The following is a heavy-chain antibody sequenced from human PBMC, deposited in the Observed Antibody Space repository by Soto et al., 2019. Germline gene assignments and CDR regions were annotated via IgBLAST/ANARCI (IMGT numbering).Heavy chain of an antibody. V-gene: IGHV4-59*02. CDR1: GDSVNSYY. CDR3: ARMALYSSGWYYWFDP. J-gene: IGHJ5*02. Sequence: SETLSLTCTDTGDSVNSYYWSWVRQPPGKGLECMGYVYYSGSTNYNPSLKSRVTISVDTSKNQVVLTMTNMDPVDTATYYCARMALYSSGWYYWFDPWGQGTLVTVSS. D-gene: IGHD6-19*01. CDR2: VYYSGST.